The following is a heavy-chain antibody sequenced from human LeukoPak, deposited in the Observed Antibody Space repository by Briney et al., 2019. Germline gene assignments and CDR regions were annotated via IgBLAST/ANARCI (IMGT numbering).Heavy chain of an antibody. D-gene: IGHD5-24*01. J-gene: IGHJ4*02. Sequence: PSETLSLTCTVSGGSISSYYWSWIRQPPGKGLEWIGYIYYSGSTNYNPSLKSRVTISVDTSKNQFSLKLSSVTAADTAVYYCARDRQDAYNSLDYWGQGTLVTVSS. CDR2: IYYSGST. V-gene: IGHV4-59*01. CDR1: GGSISSYY. CDR3: ARDRQDAYNSLDY.